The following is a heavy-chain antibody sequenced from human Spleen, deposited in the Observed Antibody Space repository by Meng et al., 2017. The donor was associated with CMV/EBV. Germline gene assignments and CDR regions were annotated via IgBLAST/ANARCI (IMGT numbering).Heavy chain of an antibody. CDR3: ARGSGSPEH. J-gene: IGHJ1*01. CDR2: IRNRTRGGTT. D-gene: IGHD3-10*01. V-gene: IGHV3-49*04. Sequence: GGSLRLSCAASGFSFNSYGMNWVRQAPGKGLEWIGFIRNRTRGGTTEYAASVKGRFSILRDDSKSIAYLQMDSVKIEDTGVYFCARGSGSPEHWGQGTLVTVSS. CDR1: GFSFNSYG.